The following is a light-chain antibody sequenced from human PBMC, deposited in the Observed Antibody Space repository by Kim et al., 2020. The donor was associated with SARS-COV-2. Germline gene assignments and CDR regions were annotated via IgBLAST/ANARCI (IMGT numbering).Light chain of an antibody. V-gene: IGLV1-47*01. Sequence: QSVLTQPPSASGTPGQRVTISCSGSSSNIGSNYVYWYQQLPGTAPKLLIYRNNQRPSGVPDRFSGSKSGTSASLAISVLRSEDEADYYCAAWDDSLSGRVFGGGTQLTVL. CDR1: SSNIGSNY. CDR3: AAWDDSLSGRV. J-gene: IGLJ3*02. CDR2: RNN.